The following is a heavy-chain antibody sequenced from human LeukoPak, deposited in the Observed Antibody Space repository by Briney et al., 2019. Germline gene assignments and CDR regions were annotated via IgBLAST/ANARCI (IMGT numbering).Heavy chain of an antibody. CDR3: GDDYHRGPYYP. V-gene: IGHV3-15*07. CDR1: GGFTFSNVW. J-gene: IGHJ1*01. Sequence: GGSLRLSCTASGGFTFSNVWMNWVRQAPGGGLEWVGRILSKADGGTTDYAAPVKGRFAISRDDSKNILYLDMNSLKTEDTAVYYCGDDYHRGPYYPWGQGTLVTVST. D-gene: IGHD3-10*01. CDR2: ILSKADGGTT.